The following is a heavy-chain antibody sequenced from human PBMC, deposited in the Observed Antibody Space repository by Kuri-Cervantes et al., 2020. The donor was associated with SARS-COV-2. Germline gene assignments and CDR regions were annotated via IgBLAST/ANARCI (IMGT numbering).Heavy chain of an antibody. CDR2: IIPLFGTT. J-gene: IGHJ3*02. V-gene: IGHV1-69*08. CDR1: GDTFSTYS. Sequence: SVKVSCKASGDTFSTYSITWVRQAPGQGLEWMGRIIPLFGTTNYAQKFQGRVTMTTDTSTSTAYMELRSLRSGDTAVYYCARLWGTNDAFDIWGQGTMVTVSS. CDR3: ARLWGTNDAFDI. D-gene: IGHD7-27*01.